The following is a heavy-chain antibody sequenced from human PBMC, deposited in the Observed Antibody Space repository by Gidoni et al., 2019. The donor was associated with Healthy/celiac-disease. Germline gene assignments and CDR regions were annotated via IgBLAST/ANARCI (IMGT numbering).Heavy chain of an antibody. Sequence: QVQLQQSGAGLWKPSETLSLTCAVYGGSFSGSYWCWIRQPPGKGLEWIGEIHHSGSTNYNPSLKSRVTISVDTSKNQFSLKLSSVTAADTAVYYCARCRAVYANYYYYGMDVWGQGTTVTVSS. D-gene: IGHD3-16*01. CDR1: GGSFSGSY. CDR2: IHHSGST. CDR3: ARCRAVYANYYYYGMDV. V-gene: IGHV4-34*01. J-gene: IGHJ6*02.